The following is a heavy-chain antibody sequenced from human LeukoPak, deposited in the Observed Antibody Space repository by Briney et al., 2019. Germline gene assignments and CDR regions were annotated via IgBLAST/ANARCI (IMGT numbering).Heavy chain of an antibody. CDR1: GFAFRSYW. J-gene: IGHJ4*02. Sequence: PGGSLRLSCAASGFAFRSYWMSWVRHAPGKGLELVANINQDGSESHCVDSVKGRYTISRDNAKNSLFLQMNSLRAEDTAVYYCARDWHYYDSTTYYYYFDCWGQGTLVTVSS. D-gene: IGHD3-22*01. CDR3: ARDWHYYDSTTYYYYFDC. CDR2: INQDGSES. V-gene: IGHV3-7*01.